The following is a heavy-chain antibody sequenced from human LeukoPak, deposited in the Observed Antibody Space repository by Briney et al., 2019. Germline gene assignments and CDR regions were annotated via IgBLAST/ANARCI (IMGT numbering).Heavy chain of an antibody. CDR3: ASSWGGSYYLGFDY. D-gene: IGHD3-10*01. J-gene: IGHJ4*02. Sequence: PGGSLRLSCAASGFTFDDYGMSWVRQVPGKGLEWVSSINWNGGSTGYADSVKGRFTISRDNAKNSLYLQMNSLRAEDTALYYCASSWGGSYYLGFDYWGQGTLVTVPS. V-gene: IGHV3-20*04. CDR1: GFTFDDYG. CDR2: INWNGGST.